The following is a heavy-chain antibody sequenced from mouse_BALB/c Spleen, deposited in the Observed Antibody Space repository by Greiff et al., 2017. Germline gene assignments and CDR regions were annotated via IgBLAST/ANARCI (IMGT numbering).Heavy chain of an antibody. V-gene: IGHV1-63*02. J-gene: IGHJ3*01. D-gene: IGHD1-1*01. CDR2: IYPGGGYT. CDR1: GYTFTNYW. CDR3: ASRDYYGSSWFAY. Sequence: QVQLQQSGAELVRPGTSVKISCKASGYTFTNYWLGWVKQRPGHGLEWIGDIYPGGGYTNYNEKFKGKATLTADTSSSTAYMQLSSLTSEDSAVYFCASRDYYGSSWFAYWGQGTLVTVSA.